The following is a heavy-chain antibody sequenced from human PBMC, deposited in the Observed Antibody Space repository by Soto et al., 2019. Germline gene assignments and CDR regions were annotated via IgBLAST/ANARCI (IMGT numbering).Heavy chain of an antibody. CDR3: ARGRGGATNWNWFDP. J-gene: IGHJ5*02. Sequence: SETLSLTCAVYGGSFSDYYWSWIRQPPGKGLEWIGEINQSGSTNYNPSLKSRVTISVDTSKNQSSLKMSSVTAADTAVYYCARGRGGATNWNWFDPWGQGTIVTVSS. CDR2: INQSGST. V-gene: IGHV4-34*01. CDR1: GGSFSDYY. D-gene: IGHD1-26*01.